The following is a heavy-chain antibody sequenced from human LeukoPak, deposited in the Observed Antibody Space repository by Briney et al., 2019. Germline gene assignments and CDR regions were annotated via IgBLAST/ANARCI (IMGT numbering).Heavy chain of an antibody. CDR2: INPSGGST. J-gene: IGHJ3*02. D-gene: IGHD6-13*01. Sequence: ASVKVSCKASGYTFTSYYMHWVRQAPGQGLEWMGIINPSGGSTSYAQKLQGRVTMTRDTSTSTVYMELSSLRSEDTAVYYCARDRIAAAGAPGVAFDIWGQGTMVTVSS. V-gene: IGHV1-46*01. CDR1: GYTFTSYY. CDR3: ARDRIAAAGAPGVAFDI.